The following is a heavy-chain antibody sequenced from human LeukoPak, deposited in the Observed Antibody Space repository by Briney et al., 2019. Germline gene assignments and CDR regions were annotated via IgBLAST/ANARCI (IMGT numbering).Heavy chain of an antibody. Sequence: GESLKISCKGYGYSFTSSWIGWVRQMPGMGLEWMGSIYPSDFDTRYSPSFQGQVTISADKSISTAYLQWSSLKASDTAIYYCARSGTTGTRWFDPWGQGTLVTVSS. J-gene: IGHJ5*02. D-gene: IGHD1-1*01. CDR2: IYPSDFDT. CDR3: ARSGTTGTRWFDP. V-gene: IGHV5-51*01. CDR1: GYSFTSSW.